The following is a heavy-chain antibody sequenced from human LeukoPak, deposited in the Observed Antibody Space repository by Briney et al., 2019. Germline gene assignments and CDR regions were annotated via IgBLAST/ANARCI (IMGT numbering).Heavy chain of an antibody. CDR2: IYPGDSDT. D-gene: IGHD5-18*01. Sequence: KVSCKASGGTFSSYAISWVRQMPGKGLEWMGIIYPGDSDTRYSPSFQGQVTISADKSISTAYLQWSSLKASDTAMYYCARTRGYSYGPDYWGQGTLVTVSS. CDR3: ARTRGYSYGPDY. J-gene: IGHJ4*02. V-gene: IGHV5-51*01. CDR1: GGTFSSYA.